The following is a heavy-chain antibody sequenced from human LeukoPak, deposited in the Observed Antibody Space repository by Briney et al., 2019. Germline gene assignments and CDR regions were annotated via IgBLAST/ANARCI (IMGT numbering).Heavy chain of an antibody. V-gene: IGHV1-2*02. D-gene: IGHD1-7*01. CDR1: GYTFTSYY. J-gene: IGHJ4*02. CDR2: INPNTGGT. CDR3: VQFELDY. Sequence: ASVKVSCKASGYTFTSYYMHWVRQAPGQGLEWMGWINPNTGGTNYAQKFQGRVTMTRDTSISTAYMDLSGLRSDDTAVYYCVQFELDYWGQGTLVTVSS.